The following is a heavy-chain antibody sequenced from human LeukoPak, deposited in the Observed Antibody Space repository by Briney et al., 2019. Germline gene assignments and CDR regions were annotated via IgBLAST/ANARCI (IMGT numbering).Heavy chain of an antibody. CDR3: ARVPVAGSYYYGMDV. D-gene: IGHD6-19*01. V-gene: IGHV1-18*01. CDR2: ISAYNGNT. J-gene: IGHJ6*02. Sequence: ASVKVSCKASGYAFTSYGISWVRQAPGQGLEWMGWISAYNGNTNYAQKLLGRVTMTTDTSTSTAYMELRSLRSDDTAVYYCARVPVAGSYYYGMDVWGQGTTVTVSS. CDR1: GYAFTSYG.